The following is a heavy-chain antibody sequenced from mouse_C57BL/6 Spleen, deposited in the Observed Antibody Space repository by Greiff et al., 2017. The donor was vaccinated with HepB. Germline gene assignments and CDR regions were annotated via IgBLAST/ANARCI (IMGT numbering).Heavy chain of an antibody. J-gene: IGHJ1*03. CDR1: GFTFSSYA. V-gene: IGHV5-4*01. CDR2: ISDGGSYT. D-gene: IGHD1-1*01. CDR3: ARDPLYYGSSYDYFDV. Sequence: EVMLVESGGGLVKPGGSLKLSCAASGFTFSSYAMSWVRQTPEKRLEWVATISDGGSYTYYPDNVKGRFTISRDNAKNNLYLQMSHLKSEDTAMYYCARDPLYYGSSYDYFDVWGTGTTVTVSS.